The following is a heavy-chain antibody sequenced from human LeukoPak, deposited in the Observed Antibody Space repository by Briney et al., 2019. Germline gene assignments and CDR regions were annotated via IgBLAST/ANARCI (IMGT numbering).Heavy chain of an antibody. CDR2: ISGSGGST. J-gene: IGHJ4*02. D-gene: IGHD1-26*01. V-gene: IGHV3-23*01. Sequence: PGGSLRLSCAASGFTFSSYAMSWVRQAPGKGLEWVSAISGSGGSTYYADSVKGRFTISRDNSKNTLYLQMNSLRAEDTAVYYCARGMVVGATTLGFDYWGQGTLVTDSS. CDR1: GFTFSSYA. CDR3: ARGMVVGATTLGFDY.